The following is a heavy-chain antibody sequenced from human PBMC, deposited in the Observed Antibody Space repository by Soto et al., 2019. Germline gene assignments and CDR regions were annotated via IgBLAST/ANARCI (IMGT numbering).Heavy chain of an antibody. V-gene: IGHV3-23*01. J-gene: IGHJ3*02. D-gene: IGHD6-13*01. CDR2: ISGSGGST. CDR3: AKDRLEDSSSWYYCAFDI. Sequence: GGSLRLSCAASGFTFSSYAMSWVRQAPGKGLEWVSAISGSGGSTYYADSVKGRFTIPRDNSKNTLYLQMNSLRAEDTAVYYCAKDRLEDSSSWYYCAFDIWGQGTMVTVSS. CDR1: GFTFSSYA.